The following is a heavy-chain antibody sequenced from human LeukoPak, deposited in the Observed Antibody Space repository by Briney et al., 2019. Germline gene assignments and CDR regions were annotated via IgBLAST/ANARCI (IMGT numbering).Heavy chain of an antibody. CDR3: ARGAAWGELLGAFDI. D-gene: IGHD1-26*01. V-gene: IGHV1-46*02. Sequence: ASVKVSCKASGYTFNSYYMHLVRQAPGQGLEWMGIINPSGGSTSYAQKFQGRVTMTRDTSTSTVYMELSSLRSEDTAVYYCARGAAWGELLGAFDIWGQGTMVTVSS. CDR2: INPSGGST. CDR1: GYTFNSYY. J-gene: IGHJ3*02.